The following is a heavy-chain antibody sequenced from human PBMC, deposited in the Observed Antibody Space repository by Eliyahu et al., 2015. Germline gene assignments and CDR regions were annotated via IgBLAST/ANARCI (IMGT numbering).Heavy chain of an antibody. CDR1: GGSISSSSYY. CDR3: ARHSLDIVVVVAGEETYGMDV. V-gene: IGHV4-39*01. CDR2: IYXSXST. J-gene: IGHJ6*04. Sequence: TCTVSGGSISSSSYYWGWIRQPPGKGLEWIGSIYXSXSTYYNPSLKSRVTISVDTSKNQFSLKLSPVTAADTAVYYCARHSLDIVVVVAGEETYGMDVWGKGTTVTVSS. D-gene: IGHD2-15*01.